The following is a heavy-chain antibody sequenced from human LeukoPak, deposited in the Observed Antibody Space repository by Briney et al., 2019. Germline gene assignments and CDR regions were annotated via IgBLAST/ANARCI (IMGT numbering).Heavy chain of an antibody. V-gene: IGHV4-4*07. CDR3: ARDVEAVAGWYYYYGMDV. D-gene: IGHD6-19*01. J-gene: IGHJ6*02. CDR2: IYTSGST. CDR1: GGSISSYY. Sequence: SETLSLTCTVSGGSISSYYWSWIRQPAEKGLEWIGRIYTSGSTNYNPSLKSRVTMSVDTSKNQFSLKLSSVTAADTAVYYCARDVEAVAGWYYYYGMDVWGQGTTVTVSS.